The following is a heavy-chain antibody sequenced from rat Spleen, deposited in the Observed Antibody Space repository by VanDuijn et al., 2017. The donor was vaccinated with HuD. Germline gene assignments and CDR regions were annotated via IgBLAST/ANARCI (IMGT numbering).Heavy chain of an antibody. Sequence: QVQLKESGPGLVQPSQTLSLTCTVSGFSLTSNGVSWVRQPPGKGLEWIAAISSGGSTYYNSALKSRLSISRDTSKSQVFLKVKSLKTEDTGTYYCTRDNSGYPDYWGQGVMVTVSS. V-gene: IGHV2S12*01. D-gene: IGHD4-3*01. CDR1: GFSLTSNG. CDR3: TRDNSGYPDY. CDR2: ISSGGST. J-gene: IGHJ2*01.